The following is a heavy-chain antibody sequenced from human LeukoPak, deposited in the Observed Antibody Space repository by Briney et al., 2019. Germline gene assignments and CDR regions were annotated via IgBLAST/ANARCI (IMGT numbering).Heavy chain of an antibody. J-gene: IGHJ4*02. CDR3: ARYYYDSSGSSYYFDY. Sequence: PGGSLRLSCAASGFTFSSYGMHWVRQAPGKRLEWVAVIWYDGSNKYYADSVKGRFTISRDNSKNTLYLQMNSLRAEDTAVYYCARYYYDSSGSSYYFDYWGQGTLVTVSS. D-gene: IGHD3-22*01. V-gene: IGHV3-33*01. CDR2: IWYDGSNK. CDR1: GFTFSSYG.